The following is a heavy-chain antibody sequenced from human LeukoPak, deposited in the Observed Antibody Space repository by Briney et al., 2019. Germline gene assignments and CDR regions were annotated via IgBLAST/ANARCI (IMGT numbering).Heavy chain of an antibody. CDR2: IYYSGST. V-gene: IGHV4-61*08. J-gene: IGHJ4*02. CDR3: ARDRAHCGGTSCPSHNFDL. Sequence: PSETLSLTCTVSGGSISSGGYYWSWIRQHPGKGLEWIGYIYYSGSTNYNPSLRSRVTISVDTSKNQFSLTLSSVTAADTAVYYCARDRAHCGGTSCPSHNFDLWGQGTLVTVSS. D-gene: IGHD2-2*01. CDR1: GGSISSGGYY.